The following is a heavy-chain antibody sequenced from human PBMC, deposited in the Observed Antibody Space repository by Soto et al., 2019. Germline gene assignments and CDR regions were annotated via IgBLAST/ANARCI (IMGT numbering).Heavy chain of an antibody. CDR2: IYYSGST. V-gene: IGHV4-31*03. D-gene: IGHD3-16*01. CDR1: GGSISSGGYY. J-gene: IGHJ6*02. Sequence: QVQLQESGPGLVKPSQTLSLTCTVSGGSISSGGYYWSWIRQHPGKGLEWIGYIYYSGSTYYNPSLKSRVTISVDASKNQFSLKLSSVTAADTAVYYCARDRVVGVGYYGMDVWGQGTTVTVSS. CDR3: ARDRVVGVGYYGMDV.